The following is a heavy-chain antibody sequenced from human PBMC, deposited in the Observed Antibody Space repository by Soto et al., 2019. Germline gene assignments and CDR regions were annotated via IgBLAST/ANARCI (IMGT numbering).Heavy chain of an antibody. CDR2: IIPIFGTA. D-gene: IGHD3-22*01. J-gene: IGHJ6*02. Sequence: AASVKVSCKASGGTFSSYAISWVRQAPGQGLEWMGGIIPIFGTANYAQKFQGRVTITADESTSTAYMELSSLRSEDTAVYYCAREYYYDSSGYPLLNYYYGMDVWGQGTTVTVSS. CDR1: GGTFSSYA. V-gene: IGHV1-69*13. CDR3: AREYYYDSSGYPLLNYYYGMDV.